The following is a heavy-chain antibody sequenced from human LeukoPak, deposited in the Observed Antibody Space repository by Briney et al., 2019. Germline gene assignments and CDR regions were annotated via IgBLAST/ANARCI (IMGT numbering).Heavy chain of an antibody. J-gene: IGHJ4*02. CDR3: ARGDVKVDY. V-gene: IGHV4-59*01. CDR1: GGSISSYY. Sequence: SETLSLTCTVSGGSISSYYWSWIRQPPGKGLEWIGYIYYSGSTNYNPSLKSRVTILVDTSKNQFSLKLSSLTAADTALYYCARGDVKVDYWGQGTLVTVSS. CDR2: IYYSGST.